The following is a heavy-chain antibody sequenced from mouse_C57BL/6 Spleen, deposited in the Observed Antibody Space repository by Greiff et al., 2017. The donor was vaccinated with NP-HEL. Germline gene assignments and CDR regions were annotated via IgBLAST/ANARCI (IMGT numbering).Heavy chain of an antibody. Sequence: VQLQQSDAELVKPGASVKISCKVSGYTFTDHTIHWMKQRPEQGLEWIGYIYPRDGSTKYNEKFKGKATLTADKSSSTAYMQLNSLTSEDSAVYFWARRGGYHYYAMDYWGQGTSVTVSS. D-gene: IGHD2-2*01. V-gene: IGHV1-78*01. CDR3: ARRGGYHYYAMDY. CDR1: GYTFTDHT. CDR2: IYPRDGST. J-gene: IGHJ4*01.